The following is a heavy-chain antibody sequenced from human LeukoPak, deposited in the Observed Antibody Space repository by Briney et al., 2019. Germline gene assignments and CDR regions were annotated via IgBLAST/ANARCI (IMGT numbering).Heavy chain of an antibody. Sequence: GASVKVSCKASGYTFTSYGISWVRQAPGEGLEWMGIINPSGGSTSYAQKFQGRVTMTRDMSTSTVHMELSSLRSEDTAVYYCARVAAEVVGVPGAIGFGWLRRDYYYMDVWGKGTPVTVSS. J-gene: IGHJ6*03. D-gene: IGHD2-2*02. CDR2: INPSGGST. CDR1: GYTFTSYG. CDR3: ARVAAEVVGVPGAIGFGWLRRDYYYMDV. V-gene: IGHV1-46*01.